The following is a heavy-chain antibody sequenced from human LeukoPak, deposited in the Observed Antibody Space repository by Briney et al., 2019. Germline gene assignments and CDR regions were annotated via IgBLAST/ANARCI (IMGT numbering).Heavy chain of an antibody. Sequence: SETLSLTCAVYGGSFSGYYWSWIRHPPAKGRECMGEINHSGSSKYNPALKSRGTISVETSKNQISLKHSSVSAAETAVYYCARRGSTYCDILAGYYVCWGEG. CDR1: GGSFSGYY. D-gene: IGHD3-9*01. V-gene: IGHV4-34*01. J-gene: IGHJ4*02. CDR2: INHSGSS. CDR3: ARRGSTYCDILAGYYVC.